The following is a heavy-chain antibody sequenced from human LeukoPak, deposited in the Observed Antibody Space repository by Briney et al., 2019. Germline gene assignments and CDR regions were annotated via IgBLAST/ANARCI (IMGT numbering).Heavy chain of an antibody. Sequence: SETLSLTCAVYGGSFSGYYWSWIRKPPGKGLEWIGEINHSGSTNYNPSLKSRVTISVDTSKNQFSLKLSSATAADTAVYYCARVKVRGVIPGAFDIWGQGTMVTVSS. CDR1: GGSFSGYY. CDR3: ARVKVRGVIPGAFDI. V-gene: IGHV4-34*01. CDR2: INHSGST. D-gene: IGHD3-10*01. J-gene: IGHJ3*02.